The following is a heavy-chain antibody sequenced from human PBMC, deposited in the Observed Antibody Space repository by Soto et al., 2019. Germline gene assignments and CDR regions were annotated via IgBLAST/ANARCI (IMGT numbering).Heavy chain of an antibody. CDR3: ARKAWTRLDY. CDR1: GGSLSTPVW. Sequence: PSETLSLTCGVSGGSLSTPVWWSWVRLPPGKGLEWIGEVFHSGSANYNPSLQSRVTISLDKSTNQFSLRLSPVTAADTAVYYCARKAWTRLDYWGQGALVTVSS. V-gene: IGHV4-4*02. D-gene: IGHD1-1*01. J-gene: IGHJ4*02. CDR2: VFHSGSA.